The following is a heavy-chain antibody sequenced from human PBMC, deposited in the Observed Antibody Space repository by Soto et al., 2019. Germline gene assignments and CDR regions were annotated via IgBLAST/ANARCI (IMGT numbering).Heavy chain of an antibody. Sequence: SETLSLTCAVYGGSFSGYYWSWIRQPPGKGLEWIGEINHSGSTNYNPSLKSRVTISVDTSKNQFSLKLSSVTAADTAVYYCARGGGSCYDYWVQGTLVTVSS. CDR1: GGSFSGYY. CDR2: INHSGST. J-gene: IGHJ4*02. D-gene: IGHD2-15*01. V-gene: IGHV4-34*01. CDR3: ARGGGSCYDY.